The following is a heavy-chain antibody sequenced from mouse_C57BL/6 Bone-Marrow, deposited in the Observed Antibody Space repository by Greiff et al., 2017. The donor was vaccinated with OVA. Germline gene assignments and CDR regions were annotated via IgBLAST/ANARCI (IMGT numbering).Heavy chain of an antibody. D-gene: IGHD1-1*01. CDR3: AGLRNYAIDY. Sequence: VHLVESGAELVRPGTSVKVSCKASGYAFTNYLIEWVKQRPGQGLEWIGVINPGSGGTNYNEKFKGKATLTADKSSSTAYMQLSSLTSEDSAVYFCAGLRNYAIDYWGQGTSVTVSS. CDR2: INPGSGGT. V-gene: IGHV1-54*01. CDR1: GYAFTNYL. J-gene: IGHJ4*01.